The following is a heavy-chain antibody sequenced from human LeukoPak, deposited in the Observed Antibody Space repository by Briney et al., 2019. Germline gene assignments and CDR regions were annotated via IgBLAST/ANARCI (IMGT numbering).Heavy chain of an antibody. CDR2: IRAHNGDT. CDR1: GYTFTSHA. CDR3: ARGEFICTINTCYASALDS. V-gene: IGHV1-18*01. D-gene: IGHD2-2*01. J-gene: IGHJ4*02. Sequence: ASVKVSCKASGYTFTSHAISWVRQAPGQGLEWMGWIRAHNGDTNHAQQLQGRVTMTTDTSTRTAYMELRSLRSEDTAVYYCARGEFICTINTCYASALDSWGQGTLVTVSS.